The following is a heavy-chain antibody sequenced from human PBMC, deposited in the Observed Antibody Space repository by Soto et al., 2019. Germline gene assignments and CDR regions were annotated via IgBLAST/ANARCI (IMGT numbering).Heavy chain of an antibody. CDR3: VTALPCGGLLGEREFDY. V-gene: IGHV3-30*03. CDR1: GFTFGTYG. Sequence: QVQLVESGGGVVQPGRSLRLSCAASGFTFGTYGMHWVRQAPGKGPEWLAAIPCDGSNEYYADSVKGRFTISRDNSKNTLYLQVNSLRADDTAVYYCVTALPCGGLLGEREFDYWGQGAVVTVSS. D-gene: IGHD2-21*01. CDR2: IPCDGSNE. J-gene: IGHJ4*02.